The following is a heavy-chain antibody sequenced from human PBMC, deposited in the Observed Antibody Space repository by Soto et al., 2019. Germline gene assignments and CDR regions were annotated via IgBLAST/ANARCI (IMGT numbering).Heavy chain of an antibody. V-gene: IGHV1-69*01. CDR2: IIPIFGTA. Sequence: SVKVSCKASGGPFISYAIIWVRQAPGQGLEWMGGIIPIFGTANYAQKFQGRVTITADESTSTAYMELSSLRSEDTAVYYCASTIAVAELYYYYYGMDVWGQGTTVTVSS. CDR3: ASTIAVAELYYYYYGMDV. J-gene: IGHJ6*02. CDR1: GGPFISYA. D-gene: IGHD6-19*01.